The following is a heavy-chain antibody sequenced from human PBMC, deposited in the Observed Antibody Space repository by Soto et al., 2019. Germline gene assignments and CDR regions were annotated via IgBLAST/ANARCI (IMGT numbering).Heavy chain of an antibody. D-gene: IGHD6-19*01. CDR1: GYTFTSYG. V-gene: IGHV1-18*01. Sequence: ASVKVSCKXSGYTFTSYGISWVRQAPGQGLEWMGWISAYNGNTNYAQKLRGRVTMTTDTSTSTAYMELRSLRSDDTAVYYCARGGYSSGWNNWFDPWGQGTLVTVS. CDR2: ISAYNGNT. J-gene: IGHJ5*02. CDR3: ARGGYSSGWNNWFDP.